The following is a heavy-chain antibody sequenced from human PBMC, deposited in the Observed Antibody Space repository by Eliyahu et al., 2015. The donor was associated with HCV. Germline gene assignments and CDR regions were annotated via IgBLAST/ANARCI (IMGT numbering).Heavy chain of an antibody. CDR3: ARRYSSSTNYYYGMDV. J-gene: IGHJ6*02. CDR2: ISSSGSTI. Sequence: EVQLVESGGGLVQPGGSLRLSCAASGFTFXSYEMNWVRQAPGKGLEWVSYISSSGSTIYYADSVKGRFTISRDNAKNSLYLQMNSLRAEQDTAVYYCARRYSSSTNYYYGMDVWGQGTTVTVSS. V-gene: IGHV3-48*03. D-gene: IGHD6-6*01. CDR1: GFTFXSYE.